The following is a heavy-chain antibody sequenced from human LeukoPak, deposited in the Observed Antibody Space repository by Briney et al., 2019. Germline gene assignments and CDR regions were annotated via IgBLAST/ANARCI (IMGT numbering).Heavy chain of an antibody. CDR1: GYTFTGYY. D-gene: IGHD6-6*01. J-gene: IGHJ4*02. Sequence: ASVKVSCKASGYTFTGYYMHWVRQAPGQGLEWMGWINPNSGGTNYAQKFQGRVTMTRDTSISTAYMELSRLRSDDTAVYYCARDPAARRRGRGYYFDYWGQGTLVNVSS. CDR3: ARDPAARRRGRGYYFDY. CDR2: INPNSGGT. V-gene: IGHV1-2*02.